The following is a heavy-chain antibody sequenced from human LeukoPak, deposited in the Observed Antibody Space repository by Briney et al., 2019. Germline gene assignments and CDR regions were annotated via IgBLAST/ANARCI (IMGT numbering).Heavy chain of an antibody. D-gene: IGHD2-21*01. V-gene: IGHV4-34*01. CDR2: INHSGST. J-gene: IGHJ4*02. CDR1: GFTFSSYS. CDR3: ASIGGGILWWYSH. Sequence: GSLRLSCAASGFTFSSYSMNWVRQPPGKGLEWIGEINHSGSTNYNPSLKSRVTISVDTSKNQFSLKLSSVTAADTAVYYCASIGGGILWWYSHWGQGTLVTVSS.